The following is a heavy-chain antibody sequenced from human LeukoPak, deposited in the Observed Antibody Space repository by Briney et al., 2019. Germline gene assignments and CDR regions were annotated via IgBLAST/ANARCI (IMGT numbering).Heavy chain of an antibody. CDR3: TTYGYSSGFDY. CDR2: IKRKSNGGTT. Sequence: GGSLRLSCAASGFTFSNAWMSWVRQAPGKGLEWVGRIKRKSNGGTTDYAAPVKGRFTISRDDSNNTLYLQMNSLQTEDTAVYYCTTYGYSSGFDYWGQGSLVTVSS. D-gene: IGHD5-24*01. CDR1: GFTFSNAW. J-gene: IGHJ4*02. V-gene: IGHV3-15*01.